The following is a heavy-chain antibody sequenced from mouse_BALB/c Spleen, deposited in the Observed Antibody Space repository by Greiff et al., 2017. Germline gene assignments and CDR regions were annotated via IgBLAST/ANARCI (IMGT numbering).Heavy chain of an antibody. CDR1: GYAFTNYL. CDR2: INPGSGGT. Sequence: VKLMESGAELVRPGTSVKVSCKASGYAFTNYLIEWVKQRPGQGLEWIGVINPGSGGTNYNEKFKGKATLTADKSSSTAYMQLSSLTSDDSAVYFCARGGNLDYWGQGTTLTVSS. D-gene: IGHD2-1*01. V-gene: IGHV1-54*01. CDR3: ARGGNLDY. J-gene: IGHJ2*01.